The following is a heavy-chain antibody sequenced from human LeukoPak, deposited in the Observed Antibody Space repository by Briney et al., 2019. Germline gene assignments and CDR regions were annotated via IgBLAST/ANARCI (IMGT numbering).Heavy chain of an antibody. Sequence: GGSLRLSCAASGFTFSDYSINWVRQAPGKGLEWISYIGIDSGNTNYADSVKGRFTISGDKAKNSLYLQMNSLRVEDTAVYYCARDYKYAFDNWGQGTLVTVSS. CDR2: IGIDSGNT. V-gene: IGHV3-48*01. CDR3: ARDYKYAFDN. J-gene: IGHJ4*02. D-gene: IGHD5-24*01. CDR1: GFTFSDYS.